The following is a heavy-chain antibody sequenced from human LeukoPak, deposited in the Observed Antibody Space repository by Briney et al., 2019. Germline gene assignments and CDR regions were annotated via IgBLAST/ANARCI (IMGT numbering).Heavy chain of an antibody. J-gene: IGHJ5*02. Sequence: SETLSLTCTVSGGSISSYYWSWIRQPPGKGLEWIGYIYYSGSTNYNPSLKSRVTISVDTSKNQFPLKLSSVTAADAAVYYCARVPLRRWFDPWGQGTLVTVSS. V-gene: IGHV4-59*01. CDR1: GGSISSYY. CDR2: IYYSGST. CDR3: ARVPLRRWFDP.